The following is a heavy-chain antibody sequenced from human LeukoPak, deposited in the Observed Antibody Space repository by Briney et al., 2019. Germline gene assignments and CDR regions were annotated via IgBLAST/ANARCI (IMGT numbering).Heavy chain of an antibody. J-gene: IGHJ4*02. CDR1: GGTFSSYA. CDR2: IIPIFDTA. Sequence: SVKVSCKASGGTFSSYAISWVRQAPGQGLEWMGRIIPIFDTANYAQKLQGRVTITTDESTRTAYMELTSLRSEDTAVYCCAQYYYDSSGYYSGHDYWGQGTLVTVSS. CDR3: AQYYYDSSGYYSGHDY. D-gene: IGHD3-22*01. V-gene: IGHV1-69*05.